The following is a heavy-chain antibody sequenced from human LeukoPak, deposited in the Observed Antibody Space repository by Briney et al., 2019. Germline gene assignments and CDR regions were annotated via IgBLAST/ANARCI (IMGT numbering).Heavy chain of an antibody. J-gene: IGHJ3*02. Sequence: ASVKVSCKASGYTFTSYGISWVRQAPGQGIEWMGWISAYNGNTNYAQKLQGRVTMTTDTSTSTDYMELRSLRSDDTAVYYCARDNYYDSSDDAFDIWGQGTMVTVSS. CDR3: ARDNYYDSSDDAFDI. CDR2: ISAYNGNT. D-gene: IGHD3-22*01. CDR1: GYTFTSYG. V-gene: IGHV1-18*01.